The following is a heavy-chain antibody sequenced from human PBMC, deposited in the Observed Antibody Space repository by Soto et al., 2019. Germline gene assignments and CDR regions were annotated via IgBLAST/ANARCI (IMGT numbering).Heavy chain of an antibody. D-gene: IGHD1-26*01. V-gene: IGHV1-2*04. CDR1: GYTFTGYY. Sequence: QVQLVQSGAEVKKPGASVKVSCTASGYTFTGYYMHWVRQAPGQGLEWMGWINPNSGDTNYAQKFQGWVTMTRDTSISTAYMELSRLGSDDTAVYYCATQRSEWELSFDYWGQGTLVTVSS. CDR2: INPNSGDT. CDR3: ATQRSEWELSFDY. J-gene: IGHJ4*02.